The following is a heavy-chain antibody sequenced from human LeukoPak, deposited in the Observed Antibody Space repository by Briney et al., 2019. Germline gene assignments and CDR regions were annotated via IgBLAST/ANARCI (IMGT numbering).Heavy chain of an antibody. CDR1: GGSFSGYY. Sequence: PSETLSLTCAVYGGSFSGYYWSWIRQPLGKGLAWIGDINHSGSTNYNPSLKSRVTISVDTSKSQFSLKLSAVTAADTAVYYCARGALAVAVDYWGQGTLVTVSS. J-gene: IGHJ4*02. V-gene: IGHV4-34*01. D-gene: IGHD6-19*01. CDR3: ARGALAVAVDY. CDR2: INHSGST.